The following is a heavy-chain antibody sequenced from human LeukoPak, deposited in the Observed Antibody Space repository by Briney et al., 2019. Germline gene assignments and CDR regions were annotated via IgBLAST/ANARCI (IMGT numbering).Heavy chain of an antibody. D-gene: IGHD2-21*01. J-gene: IGHJ3*02. Sequence: GASVKVSCKASGGTFSSYAISWVRQAPGQGLEWMGGIIPIFGTANYAQRFQGRVTITADKSTSTAYMELSSLRSEDTAVYYCARDRRDSNAFDIWGQGTMVTVSS. CDR1: GGTFSSYA. CDR2: IIPIFGTA. CDR3: ARDRRDSNAFDI. V-gene: IGHV1-69*06.